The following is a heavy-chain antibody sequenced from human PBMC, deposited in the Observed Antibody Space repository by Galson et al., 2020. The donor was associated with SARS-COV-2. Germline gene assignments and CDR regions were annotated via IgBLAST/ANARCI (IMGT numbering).Heavy chain of an antibody. CDR2: ISSSGAAF. CDR1: GFTFSDYY. J-gene: IGHJ5*02. D-gene: IGHD1-1*01. V-gene: IGHV3-11*01. Sequence: NSGGSLRLSCAASGFTFSDYYMTWIRQAPGKGPEWVSYISSSGAAFYYADSWKGRFTISRDNNKNILYLKMNSLRVEDTAVYYCARGGGLRERRGRGYFDPWGQGTLVTVSS. CDR3: ARGGGLRERRGRGYFDP.